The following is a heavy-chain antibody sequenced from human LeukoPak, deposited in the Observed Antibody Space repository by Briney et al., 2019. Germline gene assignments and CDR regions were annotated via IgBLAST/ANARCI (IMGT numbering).Heavy chain of an antibody. CDR1: GYTFTGYH. CDR3: ARDYCSSTSCLFDY. D-gene: IGHD2-2*01. V-gene: IGHV1-2*06. Sequence: ASVKVSCKASGYTFTGYHMHWVRQAPGQGLEWMRRINPNSGDTNYAQKFQGRVAMTRDTSISTAFMELTRLRSDDTAVYYCARDYCSSTSCLFDYWGQGTLVTVSS. J-gene: IGHJ4*02. CDR2: INPNSGDT.